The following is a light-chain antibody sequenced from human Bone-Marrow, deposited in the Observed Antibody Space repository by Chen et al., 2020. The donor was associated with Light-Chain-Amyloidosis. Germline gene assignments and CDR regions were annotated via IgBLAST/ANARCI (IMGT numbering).Light chain of an antibody. Sequence: NFMLTQPHSVSESPGKTVIISCTRSSGSIATNYVQWYQQRPGSSPTTVIYEDDQRPSGVPDRFSGSIDRSSNSPSLTLSGLKTEDEADYYCQSYQGSSQGVFGGGTKLTVL. CDR2: EDD. CDR3: QSYQGSSQGV. V-gene: IGLV6-57*01. CDR1: SGSIATNY. J-gene: IGLJ3*02.